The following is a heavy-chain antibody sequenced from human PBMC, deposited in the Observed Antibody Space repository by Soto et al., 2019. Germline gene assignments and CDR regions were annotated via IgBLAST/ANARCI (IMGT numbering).Heavy chain of an antibody. D-gene: IGHD2-15*01. CDR2: IYPGDSDT. Sequence: GESLKISCKGSGYSFTSYWIGWVRQMPGKGLEWMGIIYPGDSDTRYSPSFQGQVTISADKSISTAYLQWSSLKASDTAMYYCARHGGDCSGGSCSRPFGYWGQGTLVTVSS. CDR3: ARHGGDCSGGSCSRPFGY. J-gene: IGHJ4*02. V-gene: IGHV5-51*01. CDR1: GYSFTSYW.